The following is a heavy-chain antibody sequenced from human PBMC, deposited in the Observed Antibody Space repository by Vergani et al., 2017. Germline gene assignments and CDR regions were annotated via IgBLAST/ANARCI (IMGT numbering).Heavy chain of an antibody. V-gene: IGHV3-7*01. CDR3: ARDRSKYDFWSGYSGY. CDR2: IKQDGSEK. Sequence: EVQLVESGGGLVQPGGSLRLSCAASGFTFSSYWMSWVGKAPGKGLEWVANIKQDGSEKYYVDSVKGRFTISRDNAKNSLYLQMNSLRAEDTAVYYCARDRSKYDFWSGYSGYWGQGTLVTVSS. D-gene: IGHD3-3*01. J-gene: IGHJ4*02. CDR1: GFTFSSYW.